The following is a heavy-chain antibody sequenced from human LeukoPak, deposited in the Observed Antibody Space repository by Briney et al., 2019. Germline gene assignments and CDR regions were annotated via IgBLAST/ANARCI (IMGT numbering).Heavy chain of an antibody. CDR3: ARNRYSGSYYSPPFDY. D-gene: IGHD1-26*01. CDR2: INPSGGST. V-gene: IGHV1-46*01. J-gene: IGHJ4*02. CDR1: GYTFISYY. Sequence: ASVKVSCKASGYTFISYYMHWVRQAPGQGLEWMGIINPSGGSTSYAQKFQGRVTMTRDTSTSTAYMELSSLRSEDTAVYYCARNRYSGSYYSPPFDYWGQGTLVTVSS.